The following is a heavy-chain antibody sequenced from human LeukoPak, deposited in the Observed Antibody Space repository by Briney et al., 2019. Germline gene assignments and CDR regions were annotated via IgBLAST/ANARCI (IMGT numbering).Heavy chain of an antibody. J-gene: IGHJ6*02. Sequence: GGSLRLSCAASGFTFSSYGMHWVRQAPGKGLEWVAVIWYDGSNKYYADSVKGRFTISRDNSKNTLYLQMNSLRAEDTAVYYCARDGTLYYYYGMDVWGQGTTVTASS. D-gene: IGHD1-1*01. CDR3: ARDGTLYYYYGMDV. CDR1: GFTFSSYG. CDR2: IWYDGSNK. V-gene: IGHV3-33*01.